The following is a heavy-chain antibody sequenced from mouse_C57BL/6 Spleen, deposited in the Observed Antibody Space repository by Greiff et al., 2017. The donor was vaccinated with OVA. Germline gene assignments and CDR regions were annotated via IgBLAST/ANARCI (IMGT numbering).Heavy chain of an antibody. V-gene: IGHV1-4*01. CDR1: GYTFTSYT. J-gene: IGHJ2*01. D-gene: IGHD3-2*02. Sequence: VQLQQSGADLARPGASVKMSCKASGYTFTSYTMHWVKQRPGQGLEWIGYINPSSGYTKYNQKFKDKATLTADKSSSTAYMQLSSLTSEDSAVYYCARRQTAQATYFDYWGQGTTLTVSS. CDR3: ARRQTAQATYFDY. CDR2: INPSSGYT.